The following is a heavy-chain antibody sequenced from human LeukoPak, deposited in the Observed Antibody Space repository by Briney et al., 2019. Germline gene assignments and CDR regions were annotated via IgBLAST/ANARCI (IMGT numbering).Heavy chain of an antibody. Sequence: GGSLRLSCAASGFTFSSYSMNWVRQAPGKGLEWVSSISSSSSYIYYADSVKGRFTISRDNAKNSLYLQMNSLRAEDTAVYYYASAGYSSSWYQVYWGQGTLVTVSS. CDR1: GFTFSSYS. J-gene: IGHJ4*02. D-gene: IGHD6-13*01. V-gene: IGHV3-21*01. CDR2: ISSSSSYI. CDR3: ASAGYSSSWYQVY.